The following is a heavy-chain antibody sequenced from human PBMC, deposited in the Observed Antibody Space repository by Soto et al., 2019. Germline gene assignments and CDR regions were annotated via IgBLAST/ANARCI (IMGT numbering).Heavy chain of an antibody. Sequence: PSETLSLTCTVSGGSISNYYWSWIRQPPGKGLEWTGYFSYSGTTKYNPSLKSRVTISADTSKNQFSLKLTSVTAADTAVYYCVSGFDYYFAYWGQGTLVTVSS. CDR2: FSYSGTT. J-gene: IGHJ4*02. V-gene: IGHV4-59*01. D-gene: IGHD6-19*01. CDR1: GGSISNYY. CDR3: VSGFDYYFAY.